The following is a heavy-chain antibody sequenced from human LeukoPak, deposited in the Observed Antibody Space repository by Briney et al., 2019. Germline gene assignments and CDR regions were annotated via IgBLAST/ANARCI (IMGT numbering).Heavy chain of an antibody. CDR3: ARASGSYWWFDS. D-gene: IGHD1-26*01. CDR2: VNPNSGDT. V-gene: IGHV1-2*02. J-gene: IGHJ5*01. Sequence: GASVKVSCKASGYTFTGYYRHWVRQAPGQGLEWMGCVNPNSGDTNYAQKFKGSVTMTRDTSISTVYMELSRLTSADTAVYYCARASGSYWWFDSWGQGTLVTVSS. CDR1: GYTFTGYY.